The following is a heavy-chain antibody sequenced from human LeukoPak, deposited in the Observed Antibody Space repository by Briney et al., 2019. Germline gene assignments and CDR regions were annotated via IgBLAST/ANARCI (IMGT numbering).Heavy chain of an antibody. D-gene: IGHD3-22*01. CDR2: ISSSSSTI. CDR3: AREAPYDSSGYAY. Sequence: SGGSLRLSCAASGFTFNNYAMSWVCQAPGKGLEWVSYISSSSSTIYYADSVKGRFTISRDNAKNSLYLQMNSLRDEDTAVYYCAREAPYDSSGYAYWGQGTLVTVSS. J-gene: IGHJ4*02. V-gene: IGHV3-48*02. CDR1: GFTFNNYA.